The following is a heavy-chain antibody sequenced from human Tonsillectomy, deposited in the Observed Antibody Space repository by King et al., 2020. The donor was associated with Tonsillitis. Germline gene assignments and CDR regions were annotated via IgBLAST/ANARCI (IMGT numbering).Heavy chain of an antibody. D-gene: IGHD3-10*01. J-gene: IGHJ4*01. Sequence: VQLVESGGGLVQPGGSLRLSCAASGFTFSNCALSWVRQAPGKGLEWFSAISDSGGSTYYADSVKGRFTISRDNAKNTLYLQMNSLRAEDPAVYYCAKGSRGSRPYYFDYCGQGTLVTVSS. V-gene: IGHV3-23*04. CDR2: ISDSGGST. CDR1: GFTFSNCA. CDR3: AKGSRGSRPYYFDY.